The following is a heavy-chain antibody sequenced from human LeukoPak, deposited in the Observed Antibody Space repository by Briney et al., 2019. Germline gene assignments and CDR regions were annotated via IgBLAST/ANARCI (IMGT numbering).Heavy chain of an antibody. J-gene: IGHJ4*02. V-gene: IGHV3-66*01. Sequence: GGSLRLSCAASGFTVSSNYMNWVRQAPGKGLEWVSMIYSGGNTFYTDSVKGRFIISRDNSKNTLDLQMNSLRAEDTALYYCARERIAAAVAGDYWGQGTLVTVSS. CDR2: IYSGGNT. D-gene: IGHD6-13*01. CDR3: ARERIAAAVAGDY. CDR1: GFTVSSNY.